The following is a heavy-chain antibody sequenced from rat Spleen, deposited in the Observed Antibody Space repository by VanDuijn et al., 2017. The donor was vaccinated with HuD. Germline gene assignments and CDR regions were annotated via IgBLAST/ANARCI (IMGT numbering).Heavy chain of an antibody. CDR1: GFTFSNFF. J-gene: IGHJ3*01. Sequence: EVKLVESGGGLVQPGRSMKLSCAASGFTFSNFFMAWVRQAPTQGLEWVASISTGGGTTYYRDSVKGRFTISRDNAKSTLYLQMDSLRSEDTATYYCTTMSNWFVYWGQGTLVTVSS. V-gene: IGHV5-25*01. CDR3: TTMSNWFVY. CDR2: ISTGGGTT.